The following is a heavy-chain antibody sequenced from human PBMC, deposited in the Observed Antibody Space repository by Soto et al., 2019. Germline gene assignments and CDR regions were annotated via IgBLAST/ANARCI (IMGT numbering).Heavy chain of an antibody. V-gene: IGHV3-23*01. CDR2: ISGSGGST. Sequence: EVQLLESGGGLVQPGGSLRLSCAASGFTFSSYAMSWVRQAPGKGLEWVSAISGSGGSTYYADSVRGRFTISRDNSKNTLYLQMNSLRAEDTAVYYCAKSHYGGNLFRWFDPWGQGTLVTVSS. CDR1: GFTFSSYA. CDR3: AKSHYGGNLFRWFDP. D-gene: IGHD2-15*01. J-gene: IGHJ5*02.